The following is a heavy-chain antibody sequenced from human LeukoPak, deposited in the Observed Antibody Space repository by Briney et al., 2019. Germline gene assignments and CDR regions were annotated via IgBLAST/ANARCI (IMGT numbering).Heavy chain of an antibody. CDR3: ARDPGLYYYDSSGFPH. J-gene: IGHJ4*02. V-gene: IGHV1-2*02. D-gene: IGHD3-22*01. Sequence: ASVKVSCKASGYTFTGYYMHWVRQAPGQGLEWMGWINPNSGGTNYAQKFQGRVTMTRDTSISTAYMELSRLRSDDTAVYYCARDPGLYYYDSSGFPHWGQGTLVTVSS. CDR2: INPNSGGT. CDR1: GYTFTGYY.